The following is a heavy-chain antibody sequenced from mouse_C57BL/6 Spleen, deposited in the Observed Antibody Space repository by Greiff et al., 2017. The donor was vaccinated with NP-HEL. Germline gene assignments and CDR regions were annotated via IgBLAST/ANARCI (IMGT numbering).Heavy chain of an antibody. V-gene: IGHV1-26*01. CDR1: GYTFTDYY. D-gene: IGHD1-1*01. Sequence: EVQLQQSGPELVKPGASVKISCKASGYTFTDYYMNWVKQSHGKSLEWIGDINPNNGGTSYNQKLKGKATLTVDKSSSTAYMELRSLTSEDSAVYYWARDLTTTEVWGTGTTVTVSS. CDR3: ARDLTTTEV. CDR2: INPNNGGT. J-gene: IGHJ1*03.